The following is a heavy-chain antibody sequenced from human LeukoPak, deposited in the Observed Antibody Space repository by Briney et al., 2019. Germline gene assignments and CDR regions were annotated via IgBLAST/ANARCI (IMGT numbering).Heavy chain of an antibody. CDR3: ARLGIAVAGTLDY. Sequence: YPSETLSLTCAVSGYSISSGYYWGWIRQPPGKGLEGIGNIYHSGSTYYNPSLKSRVTISIDTSKNQFSLKLSSVTAADTAVYYCARLGIAVAGTLDYWGQGTLVTVSS. J-gene: IGHJ4*02. V-gene: IGHV4-38-2*01. D-gene: IGHD6-19*01. CDR2: IYHSGST. CDR1: GYSISSGYY.